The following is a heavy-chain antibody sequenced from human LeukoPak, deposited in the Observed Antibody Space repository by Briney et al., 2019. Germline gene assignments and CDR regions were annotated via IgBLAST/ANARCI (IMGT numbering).Heavy chain of an antibody. CDR2: MYHSGSA. CDR3: ARKGGYPYYFDS. Sequence: SETLSLTCAVSGQSISSRFYWGWIRQPPGKGLKWIATMYHSGSAYYNPSLKSRATISVDTSKNQFSLKLTSVTAADPAVYYCARKGGYPYYFDSWAQGTLATVSS. CDR1: GQSISSRFY. D-gene: IGHD3-22*01. J-gene: IGHJ4*02. V-gene: IGHV4-38-2*01.